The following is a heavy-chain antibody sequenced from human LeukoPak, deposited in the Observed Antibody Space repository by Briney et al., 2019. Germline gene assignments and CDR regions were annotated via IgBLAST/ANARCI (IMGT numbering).Heavy chain of an antibody. V-gene: IGHV3-53*01. D-gene: IGHD1-26*01. Sequence: GGSLRLSCAASGFTVSSNYMSWVRQAPGKGLEWVSVIYSGGSTYYADSVKGRFTISRDNSKNTLYLQMNSLRAEDTAMYYCAREAIVGATTEYYFDYWGQGTLVTVSS. J-gene: IGHJ4*02. CDR1: GFTVSSNY. CDR3: AREAIVGATTEYYFDY. CDR2: IYSGGST.